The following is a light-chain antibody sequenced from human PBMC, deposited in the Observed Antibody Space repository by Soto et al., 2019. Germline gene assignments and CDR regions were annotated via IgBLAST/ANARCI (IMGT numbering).Light chain of an antibody. CDR3: QQYYSAPFT. CDR2: WAS. CDR1: QNVLYRSSNKNL. Sequence: DIVMTQSPDSLAVSLGERATINCKSSQNVLYRSSNKNLLAWYQQKPGQPPKPLISWASTRESGVPDRFSGSGSGTDFTLTISSLQAEDVAVYYCQQYYSAPFTFGPGTKVDIK. J-gene: IGKJ3*01. V-gene: IGKV4-1*01.